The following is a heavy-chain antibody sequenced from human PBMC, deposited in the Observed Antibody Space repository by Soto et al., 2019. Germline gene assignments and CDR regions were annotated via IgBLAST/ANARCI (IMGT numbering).Heavy chain of an antibody. J-gene: IGHJ4*02. D-gene: IGHD3-10*02. CDR2: MSYDGSDT. CDR3: TIVRVADSALDH. V-gene: IGHV3-30*03. CDR1: GFTVSSNY. Sequence: SLRLSCAASGFTVSSNYMSWVRQAPGKGLEWVAFMSYDGSDTFYADSVKGRFTISRDNSKNTLFLHMSNLRAEDTAMYYCTIVRVADSALDHWGQGTLVTVSS.